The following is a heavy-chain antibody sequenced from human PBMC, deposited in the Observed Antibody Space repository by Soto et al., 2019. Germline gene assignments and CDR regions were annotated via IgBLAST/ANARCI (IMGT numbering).Heavy chain of an antibody. CDR3: TKGASTSCFSAFDL. CDR2: ISWTSGNI. J-gene: IGHJ3*01. Sequence: EVQLVESGGGVVQPGRSLRLSCSASGFTFDDYAMNWVRQAPGKGLEWVPSISWTSGNIVYAHSVRGRFTISRDNAKTSLHLQMTSLRAEDTALSYCTKGASTSCFSAFDLWGQGKMVTVSS. V-gene: IGHV3-9*01. CDR1: GFTFDDYA. D-gene: IGHD2-2*01.